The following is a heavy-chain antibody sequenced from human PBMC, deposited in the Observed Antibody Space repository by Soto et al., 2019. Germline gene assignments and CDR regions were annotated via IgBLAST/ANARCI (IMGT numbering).Heavy chain of an antibody. CDR1: GFTFTSSA. Sequence: SVKVSCKASGFTFTSSAVQWVRQTRGQRLEWIGWIVVGSGNTNYAQKFQERVTITRDMSTSTAYMELSSLRSEDTAVYYCAADPIRGAIYYYYYGMDVWGQGTTVTVSS. J-gene: IGHJ6*02. V-gene: IGHV1-58*01. CDR2: IVVGSGNT. CDR3: AADPIRGAIYYYYYGMDV. D-gene: IGHD1-26*01.